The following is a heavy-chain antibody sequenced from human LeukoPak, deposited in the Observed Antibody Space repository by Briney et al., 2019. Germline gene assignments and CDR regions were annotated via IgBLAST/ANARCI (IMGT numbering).Heavy chain of an antibody. V-gene: IGHV3-15*01. J-gene: IGHJ4*02. CDR3: TTGRSSDYFDY. Sequence: SWVRQAPGKGLEWVGRIKSKTDGGTTDYAAPVKGRFTISRDDSKNTLYLQMNSLKTEDTAVYYCTTGRSSDYFDYWGQGTLVTVSS. CDR2: IKSKTDGGTT. D-gene: IGHD6-6*01.